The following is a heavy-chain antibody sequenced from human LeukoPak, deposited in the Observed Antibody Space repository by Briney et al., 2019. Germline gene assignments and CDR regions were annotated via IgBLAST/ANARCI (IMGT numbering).Heavy chain of an antibody. D-gene: IGHD6-19*01. CDR2: ISYDGSNK. V-gene: IGHV3-30*18. J-gene: IGHJ6*02. CDR1: GFTFSSYG. CDR3: AKEGIIAVAGTIRVARSPYYYYGMDV. Sequence: GRSLRLSCAASGFTFSSYGMHWVRQAPGKGLEWVAVISYDGSNKYYADSVKGRFTISRDNSKNTLYLQMNSLRAEDTAVYYCAKEGIIAVAGTIRVARSPYYYYGMDVWGQGTTVTVSS.